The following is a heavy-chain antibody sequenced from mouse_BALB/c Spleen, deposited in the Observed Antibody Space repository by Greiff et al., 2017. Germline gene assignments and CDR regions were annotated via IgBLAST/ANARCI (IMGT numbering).Heavy chain of an antibody. CDR2: INPNNGGT. CDR3: ARSYYRYDYFDY. D-gene: IGHD2-14*01. J-gene: IGHJ2*01. CDR1: GYTFTDYN. V-gene: IGHV1-18*01. Sequence: VQLQQSGPELVKPGASVKIPCKASGYTFTDYNMDWVKQSHGKSLEWIGDINPNNGGTIYNQKFKGKATLTVDKSSSTAYMELRSLTSEDTAVYYCARSYYRYDYFDYWGQGTTLTVSS.